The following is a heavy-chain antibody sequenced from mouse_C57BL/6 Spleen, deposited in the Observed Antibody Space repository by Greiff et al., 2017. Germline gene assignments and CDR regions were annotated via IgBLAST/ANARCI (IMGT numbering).Heavy chain of an antibody. J-gene: IGHJ1*03. V-gene: IGHV1-54*01. Sequence: QVQLKESGAELVRPGTSVKVSCKASGYAFTNYLIEWVKQRPGQGLEWIGVSNPGSGGTNYNEKFKGKATLTADKSSSTAYMQLSSLTSEDSAVYFCARGDYDYDWYFDVWGTGTTVTVSS. CDR3: ARGDYDYDWYFDV. CDR2: SNPGSGGT. CDR1: GYAFTNYL. D-gene: IGHD2-4*01.